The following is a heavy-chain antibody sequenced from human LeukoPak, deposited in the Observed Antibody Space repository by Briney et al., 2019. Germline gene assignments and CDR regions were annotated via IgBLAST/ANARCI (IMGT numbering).Heavy chain of an antibody. CDR1: GFAFSSYE. J-gene: IGHJ4*02. Sequence: GGSLRLSCAASGFAFSSYEMNWVRQAPGKGLEWVSYISSSGSTIYYADSVKGRFTISRDNAKNSLYLQMNSLRAEDTAVYYCARQLDRAAAGTLGYWGQGTLVTVSS. CDR2: ISSSGSTI. V-gene: IGHV3-48*03. D-gene: IGHD6-13*01. CDR3: ARQLDRAAAGTLGY.